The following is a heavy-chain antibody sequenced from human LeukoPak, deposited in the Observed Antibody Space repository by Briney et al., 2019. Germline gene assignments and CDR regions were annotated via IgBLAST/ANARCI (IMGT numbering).Heavy chain of an antibody. CDR1: GGSISSYY. CDR2: IYYSGST. CDR3: ARDVIGYCSGGSCYPQYMDV. J-gene: IGHJ6*03. V-gene: IGHV4-59*12. D-gene: IGHD2-15*01. Sequence: SETLSLTCTVSGGSISSYYWSWIRQPPGKGLEWIGSIYYSGSTYYNPSLKSRVTISVDTSKNQFSLKLSSVTAADTAVYYCARDVIGYCSGGSCYPQYMDVWGKGTTVTVSS.